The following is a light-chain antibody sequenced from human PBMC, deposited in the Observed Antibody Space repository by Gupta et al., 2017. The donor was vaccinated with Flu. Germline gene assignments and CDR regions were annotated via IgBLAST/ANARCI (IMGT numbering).Light chain of an antibody. CDR3: RQSLQTPLT. CDR2: LGS. J-gene: IGKJ4*01. CDR1: QSLLHSNGYNY. V-gene: IGKV2-28*01. Sequence: DIVMTQSPLSLPVTPGEPASISCRSTQSLLHSNGYNYLDWYLQKPGQSPQLLIFLGSNRASGVSDRFSGSGSGTDFTLKISRGEAADVGIYYCRQSLQTPLTFGGGTRVEIK.